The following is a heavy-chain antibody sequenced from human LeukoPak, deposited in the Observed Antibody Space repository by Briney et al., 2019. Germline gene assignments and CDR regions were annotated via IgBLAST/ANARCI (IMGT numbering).Heavy chain of an antibody. CDR3: ARGVTNDRFDY. J-gene: IGHJ4*02. D-gene: IGHD1-1*01. CDR1: GFTFSSYA. V-gene: IGHV3-23*01. CDR2: ISGSGGST. Sequence: GGSLRLSCAASGFTFSSYAMSWVRQAPGKGLEWVSAISGSGGSTYYADSVKGRFTISRDNSKNTLYLQMNSLRAGDTAVYYCARGVTNDRFDYWGQGTLVTVSS.